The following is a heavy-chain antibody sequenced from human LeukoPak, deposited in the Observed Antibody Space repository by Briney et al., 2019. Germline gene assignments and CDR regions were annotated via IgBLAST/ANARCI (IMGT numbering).Heavy chain of an antibody. Sequence: SETLSLTCTVSGGSTSSYYWSWIRQPAGKGLEWIGRIYTSGSTNYNPSLNSRVTISVDKSKNHFSLKLTSVTAADTAVYYCARDWRYCSGGSCSYYFDYWGQGALVTVSS. CDR2: IYTSGST. J-gene: IGHJ4*02. CDR3: ARDWRYCSGGSCSYYFDY. D-gene: IGHD2-15*01. V-gene: IGHV4-4*07. CDR1: GGSTSSYY.